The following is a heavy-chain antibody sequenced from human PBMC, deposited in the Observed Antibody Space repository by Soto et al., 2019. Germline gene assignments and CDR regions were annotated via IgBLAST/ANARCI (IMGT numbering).Heavy chain of an antibody. V-gene: IGHV1-69*13. J-gene: IGHJ4*02. CDR1: GGTFSSYA. D-gene: IGHD3-22*01. Sequence: SVKVSCKASGGTFSSYAISWVRQAPGQGLEWMGGIIPIFGTANYAQKFQGRVTITADESTSTAHMELSSLRSEDTAVYYCARDPYYYDSSGYYPAGYWGQGTLVTVSS. CDR3: ARDPYYYDSSGYYPAGY. CDR2: IIPIFGTA.